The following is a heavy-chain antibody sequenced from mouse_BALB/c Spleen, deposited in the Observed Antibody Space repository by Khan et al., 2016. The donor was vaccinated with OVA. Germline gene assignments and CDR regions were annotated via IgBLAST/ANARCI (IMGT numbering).Heavy chain of an antibody. Sequence: VQLKESGPGLVTPSQSLSLTCTVTGYSITSGYAWNWIRQFPGNKLEWMGYISYIGVPSYTPSLKSRISLTRATSTNQFFLQLNSVTTEDTATYYCARGNYYGYYCDYWGQGTTRTVSS. D-gene: IGHD1-1*01. CDR3: ARGNYYGYYCDY. J-gene: IGHJ2*01. CDR1: GYSITSGYA. CDR2: ISYIGVP. V-gene: IGHV3-2*02.